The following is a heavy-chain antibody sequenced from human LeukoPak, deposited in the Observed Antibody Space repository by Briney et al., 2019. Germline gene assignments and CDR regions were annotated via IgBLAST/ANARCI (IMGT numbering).Heavy chain of an antibody. CDR3: ARGVAKIS. V-gene: IGHV3-11*01. Sequence: GGSLRLSCAASGFFFNDYYMSWIRQAPGKGLEWVAYVSGSGGTLYYADSVQGRFTTSRHNVKKSLYLQMDNLRVDDTAVYYCARGVAKISWGQGTLVTVSS. D-gene: IGHD5-12*01. CDR2: VSGSGGTL. J-gene: IGHJ5*02. CDR1: GFFFNDYY.